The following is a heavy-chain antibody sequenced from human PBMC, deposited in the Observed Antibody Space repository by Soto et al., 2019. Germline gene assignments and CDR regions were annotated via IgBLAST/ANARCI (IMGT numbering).Heavy chain of an antibody. CDR2: IYYSGST. V-gene: IGHV4-39*02. CDR3: ARESAMVRGVEDDY. J-gene: IGHJ4*02. CDR1: GGSISSSSYY. D-gene: IGHD3-10*01. Sequence: QLQLQESGPGLVKPSETLSLTCTVSGGSISSSSYYWGWIRQPPGKGLEWIGSIYYSGSTYYNPSLKSRVTISVDTSKNQSPLKLSSVPAADTAVYYCARESAMVRGVEDDYWGQGTLVTVSS.